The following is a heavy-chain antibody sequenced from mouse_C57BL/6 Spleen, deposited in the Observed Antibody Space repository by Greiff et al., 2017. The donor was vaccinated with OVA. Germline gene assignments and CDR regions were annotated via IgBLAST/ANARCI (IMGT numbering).Heavy chain of an antibody. D-gene: IGHD2-2*01. V-gene: IGHV1-47*01. CDR2: FHPYNDDT. Sequence: QVQLQQPGTELVKPGASVKLSCKASGYTFTTYPIEWMKQNHGKSLEWIGNFHPYNDDTKYNEKFKGKATLTVEKSSSTVYLELSRLTSDDSAVYYCARGGYDYYAMDYWGQGTSVTVSS. CDR3: ARGGYDYYAMDY. CDR1: GYTFTTYP. J-gene: IGHJ4*01.